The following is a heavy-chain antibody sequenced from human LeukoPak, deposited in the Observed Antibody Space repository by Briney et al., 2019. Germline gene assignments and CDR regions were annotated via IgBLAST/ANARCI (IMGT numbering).Heavy chain of an antibody. V-gene: IGHV4-59*01. J-gene: IGHJ4*02. Sequence: SETLSLTCTVSGGSIGGYFSSFFWSWIRQPPGKGLDCIGYVHSSWSATYNPSLNSRATISVDTSENQFSLKLTSVTAADTAVYYCARSERHYYDRSGYYSYYFDSWGQGTLVTVSS. CDR3: ARSERHYYDRSGYYSYYFDS. D-gene: IGHD3-22*01. CDR2: VHSSWSA. CDR1: GGSIGGYFSSFF.